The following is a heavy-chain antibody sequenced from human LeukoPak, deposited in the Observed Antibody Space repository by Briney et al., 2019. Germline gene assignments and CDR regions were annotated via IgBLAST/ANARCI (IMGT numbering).Heavy chain of an antibody. CDR2: IIPIFGTA. J-gene: IGHJ5*02. Sequence: SVKVSCKASGGTFSSYAISWVRQAPGQGLEWMGGIIPIFGTANYAQKFQGRVTITADESTSTAYMELSSLRSEDTAVYYCARDPGDCSGGSCQAWFDPWGQGTLVTVSS. V-gene: IGHV1-69*13. CDR3: ARDPGDCSGGSCQAWFDP. CDR1: GGTFSSYA. D-gene: IGHD2-15*01.